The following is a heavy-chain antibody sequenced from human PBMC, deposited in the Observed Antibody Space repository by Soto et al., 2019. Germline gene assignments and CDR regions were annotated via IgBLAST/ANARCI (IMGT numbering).Heavy chain of an antibody. D-gene: IGHD2-2*02. J-gene: IGHJ6*02. Sequence: PSETLSLTCTVSGGSISSYYWSWIRQPPGKGLEWIGYIYYSGSTNYNPSLKSRVTISVDTSKNQFSLKLSSVTAADTAVYYCASNIEYPGYYYYGMDVWGQGTTVTVSS. CDR3: ASNIEYPGYYYYGMDV. CDR2: IYYSGST. CDR1: GGSISSYY. V-gene: IGHV4-59*01.